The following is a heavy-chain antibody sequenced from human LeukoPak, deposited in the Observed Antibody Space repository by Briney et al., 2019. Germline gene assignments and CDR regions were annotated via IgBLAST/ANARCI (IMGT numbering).Heavy chain of an antibody. Sequence: PSETLSLTCAVSGYSISSGYYWGWIRQPPGKGLEWIGSIYHSGSTYYNPSLKSRVTISVDTSKNQFSLKLSSVTAADTAVYYCARGGYCSGGSCLTFDYWGQGILVTVSS. CDR2: IYHSGST. V-gene: IGHV4-38-2*01. D-gene: IGHD2-15*01. CDR3: ARGGYCSGGSCLTFDY. CDR1: GYSISSGYY. J-gene: IGHJ4*02.